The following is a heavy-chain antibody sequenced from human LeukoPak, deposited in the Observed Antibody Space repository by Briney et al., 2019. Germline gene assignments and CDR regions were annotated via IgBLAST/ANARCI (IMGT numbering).Heavy chain of an antibody. J-gene: IGHJ5*02. Sequence: ASVKVSCKASGYTFTGYYMHWVRQAPGQGLEWMGWINPNSGGTNYAQKFQGRVTMTRDTSISTAYMELSRLRSDDTAVYYCARGRITMVRGVISWFDPWGQGTLVTVSS. CDR3: ARGRITMVRGVISWFDP. CDR1: GYTFTGYY. CDR2: INPNSGGT. D-gene: IGHD3-10*01. V-gene: IGHV1-2*02.